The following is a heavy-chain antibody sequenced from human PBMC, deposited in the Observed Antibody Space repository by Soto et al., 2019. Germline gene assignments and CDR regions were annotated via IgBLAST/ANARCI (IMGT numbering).Heavy chain of an antibody. Sequence: NPSETLSLTCTVSGSSISDISYCWGWIRQPPGKGLQWIGCMFYSGATYYNPSLKNRVTLSVDTSNNEFSLKLVSVTAPDTAVYYCARHKSGSDWLDPWGQGTLVTVSS. V-gene: IGHV4-39*01. CDR1: GSSISDISYC. CDR2: MFYSGAT. J-gene: IGHJ5*02. D-gene: IGHD2-15*01. CDR3: ARHKSGSDWLDP.